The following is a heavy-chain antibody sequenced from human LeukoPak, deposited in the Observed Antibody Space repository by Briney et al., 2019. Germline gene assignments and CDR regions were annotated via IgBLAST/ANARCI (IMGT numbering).Heavy chain of an antibody. D-gene: IGHD3/OR15-3a*01. CDR2: VRHSWRT. J-gene: IGHJ6*03. CDR1: GYSISSGFY. V-gene: IGHV4-38-2*02. CDR3: ATLDVWYYYMDV. Sequence: SETLSLTCTVSGYSISSGFYWAWIRQPPGKGLEWIGSVRHSWRTYYNPSLKSRVTMSVDTSKNQFSLKLSSVTAADTAVYYCATLDVWYYYMDVWGKGTTVTISS.